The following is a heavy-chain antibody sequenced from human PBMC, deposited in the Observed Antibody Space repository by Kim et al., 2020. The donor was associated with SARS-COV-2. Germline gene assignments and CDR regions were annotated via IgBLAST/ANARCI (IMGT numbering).Heavy chain of an antibody. J-gene: IGHJ4*02. CDR3: ARDRRDGGYPDPDY. CDR1: GFTFSNYE. CDR2: IGSRDTTV. D-gene: IGHD5-12*01. V-gene: IGHV3-48*03. Sequence: GGSLRLSCAASGFTFSNYEMNWVRQAPGKGLEWISYIGSRDTTVYYADSVKGRFTISRDDAKNSLYLQMDSLRAEDTALYYCARDRRDGGYPDPDYWGQGTLVTVSS.